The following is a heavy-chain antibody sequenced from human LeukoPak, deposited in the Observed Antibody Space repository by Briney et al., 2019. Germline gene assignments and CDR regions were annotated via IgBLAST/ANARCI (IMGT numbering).Heavy chain of an antibody. J-gene: IGHJ6*03. CDR3: ARGSVSSGYYYYHYMDV. D-gene: IGHD3-22*01. CDR2: MNPNSGNT. Sequence: ASVKVSCKASGYTFTSYDINWVRQATGQGLEWMGWMNPNSGNTGYAQKFQGRVTMTRDMSTSTVYMALSSLRSEDTAVYYCARGSVSSGYYYYHYMDVWGKGTTVTVSS. V-gene: IGHV1-8*01. CDR1: GYTFTSYD.